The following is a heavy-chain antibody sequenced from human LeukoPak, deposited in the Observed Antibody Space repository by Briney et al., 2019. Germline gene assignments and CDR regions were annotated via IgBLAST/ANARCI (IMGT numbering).Heavy chain of an antibody. CDR3: ARTAGSGRYYYFDY. J-gene: IGHJ4*02. CDR2: IYYSGST. Sequence: PSETLSLTCTVSGGSIRSGGYYWSWIRQHPGKGLEWIGYIYYSGSTYYNPSLKSRVTISVDTSKNQFSLKLSSVTAADTAVYYCARTAGSGRYYYFDYWGQGTLVTVSS. D-gene: IGHD1-26*01. CDR1: GGSIRSGGYY. V-gene: IGHV4-31*02.